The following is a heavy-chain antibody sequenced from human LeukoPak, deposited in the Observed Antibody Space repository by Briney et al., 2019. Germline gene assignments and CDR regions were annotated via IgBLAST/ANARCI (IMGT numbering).Heavy chain of an antibody. Sequence: GGSLTLSCAASGFTFSDYYMSWIRQAPGKGLEWVSYISSSGSTIYYADSVKGRFTISRDNAKNSLYLQMNSLRAEDTAVYYCARRRSRGVLFDYWGQGTLVTVSS. CDR2: ISSSGSTI. J-gene: IGHJ4*02. V-gene: IGHV3-11*01. CDR3: ARRRSRGVLFDY. CDR1: GFTFSDYY. D-gene: IGHD3-10*01.